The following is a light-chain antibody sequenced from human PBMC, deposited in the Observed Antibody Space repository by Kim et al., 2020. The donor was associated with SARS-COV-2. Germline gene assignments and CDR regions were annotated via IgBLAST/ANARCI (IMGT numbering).Light chain of an antibody. Sequence: SPGEAATLSCRASQSVSRDCLAWYQQKPGQTPRLFIYGASNRATGISDRFSGSGSGTDFTLTISRLEPEDSAVYYCQQYGSSPLTFGGGTKVDIK. CDR3: QQYGSSPLT. CDR1: QSVSRDC. J-gene: IGKJ4*01. V-gene: IGKV3-20*01. CDR2: GAS.